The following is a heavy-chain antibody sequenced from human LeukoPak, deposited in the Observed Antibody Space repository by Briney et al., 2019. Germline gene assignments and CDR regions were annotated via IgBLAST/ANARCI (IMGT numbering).Heavy chain of an antibody. CDR2: VDPEDGET. Sequence: ASVKISCKAFGYTFTDYYIHWVKEAPGKGLEWMGRVDPEDGETTYAEKFQGRVTITADTSTDTAYMELNNLRSEDTAVYYCATDRAARYASGSPRFDPWGQGTLVTVSS. CDR1: GYTFTDYY. J-gene: IGHJ5*02. V-gene: IGHV1-69-2*01. D-gene: IGHD3-10*01. CDR3: ATDRAARYASGSPRFDP.